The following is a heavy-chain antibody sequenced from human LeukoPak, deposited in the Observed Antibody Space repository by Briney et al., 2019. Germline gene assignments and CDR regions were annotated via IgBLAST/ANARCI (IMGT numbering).Heavy chain of an antibody. CDR1: GGSISSYY. D-gene: IGHD5-18*01. J-gene: IGHJ4*02. Sequence: PSETLSLTCTVSGGSISSYYWNWIRQPAGKGLEWIGRIYTSGSTNYNPSLKSRVSMSVDTSKNQITLRLSSVTAADTAVYYCARENDRYGRIDYWGQGTQVTVSS. V-gene: IGHV4-4*07. CDR3: ARENDRYGRIDY. CDR2: IYTSGST.